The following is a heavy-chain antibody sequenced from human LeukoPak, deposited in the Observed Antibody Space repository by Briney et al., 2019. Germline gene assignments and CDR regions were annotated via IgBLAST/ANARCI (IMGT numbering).Heavy chain of an antibody. D-gene: IGHD4-17*01. CDR2: ISYDGSNK. Sequence: PGGSLRLSCAASGFTFSSYWMHWVRQAPGKGLVWVAVISYDGSNKYYADSVKGRFTISRDNSKNTLYLQMNSLRAEDTAVYYCARDRDGDYSFDYWGQGTLVTVSS. J-gene: IGHJ4*02. CDR3: ARDRDGDYSFDY. V-gene: IGHV3-30*03. CDR1: GFTFSSYW.